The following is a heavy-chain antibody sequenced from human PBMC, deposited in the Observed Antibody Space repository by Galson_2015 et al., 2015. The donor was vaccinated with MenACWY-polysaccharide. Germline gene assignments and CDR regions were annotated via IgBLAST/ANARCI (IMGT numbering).Heavy chain of an antibody. CDR1: GFTFRNYA. V-gene: IGHV3-30*18. Sequence: SLRLSCAASGFTFRNYAMNWVRQAPGKGLEWVAVISHDGSYEYYADSVKGRFTISRDNSKNTLYLQMSSLRAEDTAVYYCAKDRGSGFRAFRFDSWGQGNLVTVSS. D-gene: IGHD3-10*01. CDR3: AKDRGSGFRAFRFDS. J-gene: IGHJ4*02. CDR2: ISHDGSYE.